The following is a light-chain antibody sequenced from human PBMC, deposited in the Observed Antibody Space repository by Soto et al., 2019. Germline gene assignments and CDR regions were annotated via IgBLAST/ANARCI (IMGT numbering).Light chain of an antibody. CDR2: EVS. V-gene: IGLV2-14*01. Sequence: QSVLTQPASVSGSPGQSITISCTGTSSDVGGYNYVSWYQQQSGKAPKLTIHEVSYRPSGVSNRFSGSKSGNTASLTISGIKAEYAADYYCDSYTSSRAYVFGIGTKLTVL. CDR3: DSYTSSRAYV. CDR1: SSDVGGYNY. J-gene: IGLJ1*01.